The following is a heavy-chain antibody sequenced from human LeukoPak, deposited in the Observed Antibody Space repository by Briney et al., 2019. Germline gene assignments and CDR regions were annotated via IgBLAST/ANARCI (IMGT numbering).Heavy chain of an antibody. V-gene: IGHV3-74*01. CDR1: GFTFSSYW. D-gene: IGHD3-10*01. CDR3: ARGWEFGAP. CDR2: INSDGSST. J-gene: IGHJ5*02. Sequence: GGSLRLSCAASGFTFSSYWMHWVRQAPGKGLVWVSRINSDGSSTFYADSVKGRFTISRDNAKNTLYLQMNGLRVGDTAVYYCARGWEFGAPWGQGTLVTVSS.